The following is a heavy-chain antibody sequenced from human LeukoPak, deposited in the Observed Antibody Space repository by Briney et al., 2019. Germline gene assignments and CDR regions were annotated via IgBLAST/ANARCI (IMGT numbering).Heavy chain of an antibody. J-gene: IGHJ3*02. CDR3: AKDRGPYYYDSSGYLLNAFDI. CDR1: GGTFSSYT. D-gene: IGHD3-22*01. V-gene: IGHV1-69*04. Sequence: SVKVSCKASGGTFSSYTISWVRQAPGQGLEWMGRIIPILGIANYAQKFQGRVTITADKSTSTAYMELSSLRSEDTAVYYCAKDRGPYYYDSSGYLLNAFDIWGQGTMVTVSS. CDR2: IIPILGIA.